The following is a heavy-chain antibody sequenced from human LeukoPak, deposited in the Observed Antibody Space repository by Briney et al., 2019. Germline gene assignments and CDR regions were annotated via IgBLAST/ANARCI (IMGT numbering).Heavy chain of an antibody. D-gene: IGHD6-19*01. CDR2: IWFDGTNK. J-gene: IGHJ4*02. CDR1: GFTFSNYA. Sequence: GGSLRLSCAASGFTFSNYAMHWFRQAPGTGLELVAVIWFDGTNKYYGDSVRGRFTISRDNSKNRLYLQMNSLRAEDTAVYYCAKARGSGWHDPWYLDYWGQGTLVTVSS. V-gene: IGHV3-33*06. CDR3: AKARGSGWHDPWYLDY.